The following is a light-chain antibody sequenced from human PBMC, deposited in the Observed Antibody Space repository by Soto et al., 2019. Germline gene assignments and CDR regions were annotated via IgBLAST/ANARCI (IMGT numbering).Light chain of an antibody. J-gene: IGLJ1*01. CDR2: GST. CDR3: QSYDMSGFYV. CDR1: SSNIGAGYD. V-gene: IGLV1-40*01. Sequence: QLVLTQPPSVSGAPGQWVTISCTGSSSNIGAGYDVHWYQQLPGAAPKLLVYGSTKRPSGVPDRFSGSKSGTSASLAITGLQAEDEADYYCQSYDMSGFYVFGSGTKVTVL.